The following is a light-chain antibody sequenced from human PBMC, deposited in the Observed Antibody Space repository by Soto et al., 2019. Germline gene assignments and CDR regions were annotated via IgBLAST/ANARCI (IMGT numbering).Light chain of an antibody. J-gene: IGKJ1*01. Sequence: DIQMTQSPSSLSASVGDRVTITCRASQGISNYLAWYQQKPGKVPKLLIYAASTLKSGVPSRFSGSGSGTDFTLTISSLHPEDDSSYYCQKYNSAPRTFGQGTKVEIK. CDR3: QKYNSAPRT. CDR2: AAS. V-gene: IGKV1-27*01. CDR1: QGISNY.